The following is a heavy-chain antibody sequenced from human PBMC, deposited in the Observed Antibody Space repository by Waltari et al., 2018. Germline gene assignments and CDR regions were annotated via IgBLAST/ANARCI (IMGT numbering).Heavy chain of an antibody. CDR2: ISSSGSTI. CDR3: ARVVVPAAPDPYYYYGMDV. Sequence: EVQLVESGGGMVKPGGCPRLSSADPGCPSSSYEMNGVRRAPGKWLEWVSYISSSGSTIYYPDSVKGLFTISRDNAKNSLYLQMTSLRAEDTAVYYCARVVVPAAPDPYYYYGMDVWGQGTTVTVSS. D-gene: IGHD2-2*01. J-gene: IGHJ6*02. CDR1: GCPSSSYE. V-gene: IGHV3-48*03.